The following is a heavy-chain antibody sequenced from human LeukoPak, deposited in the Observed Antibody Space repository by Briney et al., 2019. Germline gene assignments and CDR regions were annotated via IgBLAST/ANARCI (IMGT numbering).Heavy chain of an antibody. CDR3: ARAGKGYCSGGSCYSSYAFDI. V-gene: IGHV4-61*01. CDR2: IYYSGST. D-gene: IGHD2-15*01. CDR1: GGSVSSGSYY. Sequence: PSETLSLTCTVSGGSVSSGSYYWSWIRQPPGKGLEWIGYIYYSGSTNYNPSLKSRVTISVDTSKNQFSLKLSSVTAANTAVYYCARAGKGYCSGGSCYSSYAFDIWGQGTMVTVSS. J-gene: IGHJ3*02.